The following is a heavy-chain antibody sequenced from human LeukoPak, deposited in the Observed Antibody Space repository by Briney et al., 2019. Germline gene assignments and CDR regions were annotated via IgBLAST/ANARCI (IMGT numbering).Heavy chain of an antibody. D-gene: IGHD3-9*01. CDR3: ARGQYFDWPTDY. V-gene: IGHV1-69*05. CDR1: GGTFSSYA. J-gene: IGHJ4*02. CDR2: IIPIFGTA. Sequence: GASVEVSCKASGGTFSSYAISWVRQAPGQGLEWRGGIIPIFGTANYAQKFQGRVTITTDESTSTAYMELSSLRSEDTAVYYCARGQYFDWPTDYWGQGTLVTVSS.